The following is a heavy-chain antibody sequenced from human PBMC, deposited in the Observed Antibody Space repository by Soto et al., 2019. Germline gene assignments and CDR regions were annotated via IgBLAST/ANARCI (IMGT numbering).Heavy chain of an antibody. CDR3: AKNWNWGSLVH. J-gene: IGHJ4*02. V-gene: IGHV4-59*08. D-gene: IGHD7-27*01. Sequence: QVHLQESGPGLVKPSETLSLTCTVSGDSISTDYWSWIRQSPGKGLEWIGFIYYGGSTNYNPSLKSRATISVDTPKNQCSLKLSSVTAADTAVYYCAKNWNWGSLVHWGQGTLVTVSS. CDR1: GDSISTDY. CDR2: IYYGGST.